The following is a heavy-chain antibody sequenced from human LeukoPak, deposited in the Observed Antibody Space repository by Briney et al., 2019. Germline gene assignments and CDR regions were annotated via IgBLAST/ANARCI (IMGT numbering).Heavy chain of an antibody. CDR2: ISYDGSNK. D-gene: IGHD3-22*01. CDR3: ASYYYDSSGYLETDY. J-gene: IGHJ4*02. Sequence: GRSLRLSCAASGFTLSSYDMHWVRQAPGKGLEWVAVISYDGSNKYYADSVKGRFTISRDNSKNTLYLQMNSLRAEDTAVYYCASYYYDSSGYLETDYWGQGTLVTVSS. CDR1: GFTLSSYD. V-gene: IGHV3-30*03.